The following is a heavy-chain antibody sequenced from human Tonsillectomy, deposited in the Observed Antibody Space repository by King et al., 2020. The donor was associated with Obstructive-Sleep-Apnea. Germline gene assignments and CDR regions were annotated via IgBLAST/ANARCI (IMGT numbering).Heavy chain of an antibody. CDR1: GFTFSSYS. V-gene: IGHV3-21*01. CDR3: ARANGSGSYWH. J-gene: IGHJ4*02. CDR2: ISSSINYI. D-gene: IGHD3-10*01. Sequence: VQLVESGGGLVKPGGSLRLSCAASGFTFSSYSMNWVRQAPGKGLEWVSSISSSINYIYYADSVKGRFTISRDNAKNSLYLQMKSLRADDTAVYYCARANGSGSYWHWGQGTLVTVSS.